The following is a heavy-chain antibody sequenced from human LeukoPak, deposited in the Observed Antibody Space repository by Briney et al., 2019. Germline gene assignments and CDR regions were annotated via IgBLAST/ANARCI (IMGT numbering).Heavy chain of an antibody. D-gene: IGHD6-13*01. J-gene: IGHJ4*02. Sequence: SETLSLTCTVSGGSISSSSHYWGWIRQSPGKGLEWIGSIHYSGSSYYNPSLKSRVTMSVDTSKIQFSLKLSSVTAADTAVYYCARALSSSRMMADYWGQGTLVTVSS. CDR3: ARALSSSRMMADY. V-gene: IGHV4-39*07. CDR1: GGSISSSSHY. CDR2: IHYSGSS.